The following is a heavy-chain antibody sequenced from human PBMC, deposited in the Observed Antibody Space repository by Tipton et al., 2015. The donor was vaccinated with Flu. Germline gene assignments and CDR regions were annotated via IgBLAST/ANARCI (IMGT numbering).Heavy chain of an antibody. CDR1: GFIFSSYE. Sequence: SLRLSCAASGFIFSSYEMNWVRQAPGKGLEWLSYISSSGSTISYADSVRGRFTISRDNAKNSLYLQLNSLRAEDTAVYYCARDPSLGMPDYFDYWGQGTLVTASS. CDR2: ISSSGSTI. J-gene: IGHJ4*02. V-gene: IGHV3-48*03. CDR3: ARDPSLGMPDYFDY. D-gene: IGHD2-2*01.